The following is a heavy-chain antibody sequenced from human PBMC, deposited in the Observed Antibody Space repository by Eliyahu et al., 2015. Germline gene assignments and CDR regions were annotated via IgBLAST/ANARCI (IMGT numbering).Heavy chain of an antibody. CDR3: ARFMITFGGGYNWFDP. J-gene: IGHJ5*02. Sequence: TGLVKPSETLSLTCAVSGYSISSGYYWGWIRQPPGKGLEWIGSIYHSGSTYYNPSLKSRVTISVDTSKNQFSLKLSSVTAADTAVYYCARFMITFGGGYNWFDPWGQGTLVTVSS. CDR1: GYSISSGYY. D-gene: IGHD3-16*01. CDR2: IYHSGST. V-gene: IGHV4-38-2*01.